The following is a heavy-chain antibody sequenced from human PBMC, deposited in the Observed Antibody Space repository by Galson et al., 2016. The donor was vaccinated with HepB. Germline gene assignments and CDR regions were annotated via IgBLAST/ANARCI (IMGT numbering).Heavy chain of an antibody. CDR3: ARGPNGMGYTSFACFDP. CDR2: INGYNGNT. J-gene: IGHJ5*02. V-gene: IGHV1-18*04. D-gene: IGHD6-13*01. Sequence: SVKVSCKASGYTFTSYGISWVRQAPGQGLEWMGWINGYNGNTKYAQKLQGRVTITTDTSTSTAYMELRSLRSDDTAVYYCARGPNGMGYTSFACFDPWGQGTLVTVSS. CDR1: GYTFTSYG.